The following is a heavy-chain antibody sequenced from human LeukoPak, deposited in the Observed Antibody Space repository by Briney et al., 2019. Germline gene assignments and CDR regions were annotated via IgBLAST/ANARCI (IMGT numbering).Heavy chain of an antibody. CDR1: SYSLSSHYY. CDR3: ARSSYSSRQFDY. V-gene: IGHV4-38-2*02. Sequence: SETLSLTCTVSSYSLSSHYYWGWIRQTPEKGLEWIGSFYHTGSTNYNPSLKSRVTISVDTSKNHFSLKLSSVTAADTAVYYCARSSYSSRQFDYWGQGTLVTVSS. J-gene: IGHJ4*02. D-gene: IGHD6-13*01. CDR2: FYHTGST.